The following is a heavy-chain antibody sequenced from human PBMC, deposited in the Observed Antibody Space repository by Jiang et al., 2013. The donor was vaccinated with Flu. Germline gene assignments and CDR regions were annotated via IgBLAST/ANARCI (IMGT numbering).Heavy chain of an antibody. D-gene: IGHD6-19*01. Sequence: SQTLSLTCAISGDSVSSNSAAWNWIRQSPSRGLEWLGRTYYRSKWYNDYAVSVKSRITINPDTSKNQFSLQPNSVTPEDTAVYYCARVMGGWYTVENYFDYWGQGTLVTVSS. J-gene: IGHJ4*02. CDR3: ARVMGGWYTVENYFDY. V-gene: IGHV6-1*01. CDR2: TYYRSKWYN. CDR1: GDSVSSNSAA.